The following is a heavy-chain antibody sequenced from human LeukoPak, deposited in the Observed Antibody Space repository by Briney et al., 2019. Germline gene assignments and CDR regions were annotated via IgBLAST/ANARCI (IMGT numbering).Heavy chain of an antibody. D-gene: IGHD5-18*01. J-gene: IGHJ4*02. CDR2: ISYDGSNK. CDR3: AKIDGYSYGPFDY. Sequence: GRSLRLSCAASGFTFSSYGMHWVRQAPGKGLEWVAVISYDGSNKYYADSVKGRFTISRDNSKNTLYLQMNSLRAEDTAVYYCAKIDGYSYGPFDYWGQGTLVTVSS. CDR1: GFTFSSYG. V-gene: IGHV3-30*18.